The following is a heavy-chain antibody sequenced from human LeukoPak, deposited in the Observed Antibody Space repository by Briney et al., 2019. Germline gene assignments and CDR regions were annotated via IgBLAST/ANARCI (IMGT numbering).Heavy chain of an antibody. Sequence: GGSLRLSCAASGFTFSSYGMHWVRQAPGKGLEWVAVIWYDGSNKYYADSVKGRFTISRDNSRSTLYLQMHSLRAEDTALYYCAKGKYDGYAYYDYWGQGTLVTVSS. CDR3: AKGKYDGYAYYDY. V-gene: IGHV3-33*06. CDR1: GFTFSSYG. J-gene: IGHJ4*02. CDR2: IWYDGSNK. D-gene: IGHD3-16*01.